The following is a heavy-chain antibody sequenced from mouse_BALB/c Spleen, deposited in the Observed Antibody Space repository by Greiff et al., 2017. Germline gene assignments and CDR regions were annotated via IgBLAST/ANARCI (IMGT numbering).Heavy chain of an antibody. CDR2: IYPGDGDT. Sequence: QVQLQQSGAELVRPGSSVKISCKASGYAFSSYWMNWVKQRPGQGLEWIGQIYPGDGDTNYNGKFKGKATLTADKSSSTAYMQLSSLTSEDSAVYFCARPNSYAMDYWGQGTSVTVSS. D-gene: IGHD4-1*02. CDR1: GYAFSSYW. CDR3: ARPNSYAMDY. J-gene: IGHJ4*01. V-gene: IGHV1-80*01.